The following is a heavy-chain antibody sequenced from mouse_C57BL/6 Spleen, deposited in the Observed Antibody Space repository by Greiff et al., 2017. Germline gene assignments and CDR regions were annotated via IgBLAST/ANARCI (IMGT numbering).Heavy chain of an antibody. CDR2: ISSGSSTI. CDR1: GFTFSDYG. J-gene: IGHJ1*03. Sequence: EVKLVESGGGLVKPGGSLKLSCAASGFTFSDYGMHWVRQAPEKGLEWVAYISSGSSTIYYADTVKGRFTISRDTAKNTLFLQMTSLRSEDTAMYYCAPTVVAHWYFDVWGTGTTVTVSS. CDR3: APTVVAHWYFDV. V-gene: IGHV5-17*01. D-gene: IGHD1-1*01.